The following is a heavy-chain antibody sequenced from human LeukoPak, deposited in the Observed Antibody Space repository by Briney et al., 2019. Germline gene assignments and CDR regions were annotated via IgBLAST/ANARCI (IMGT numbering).Heavy chain of an antibody. CDR2: FDPEDGET. D-gene: IGHD3-22*01. CDR3: ATDLTTLTHYYDSSGYAFDC. J-gene: IGHJ4*02. Sequence: GASVKVSRKVSGYTLTELSMHWVRQAPGKGLGWMGGFDPEDGETIYAQKFQGRVTMTEDTSTDTGYMELSSLRSEDTAVYYCATDLTTLTHYYDSSGYAFDCWGQGTLVTVSS. CDR1: GYTLTELS. V-gene: IGHV1-24*01.